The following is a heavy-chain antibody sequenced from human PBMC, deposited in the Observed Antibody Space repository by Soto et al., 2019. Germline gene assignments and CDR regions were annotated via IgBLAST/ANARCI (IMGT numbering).Heavy chain of an antibody. V-gene: IGHV3-74*01. J-gene: IGHJ4*02. CDR2: ISDDRSTI. Sequence: EVQLVESGGGLVQPGGSLRLSCAASGFVFSMYWMHWVRQAPGKGLEWVSRISDDRSTIHYADSVKGRFSISRDNAQNILFLEITALRDDDTAVDYCVRGPRPSSVGTGAFWGQGSPVTVSS. D-gene: IGHD3-10*01. CDR3: VRGPRPSSVGTGAF. CDR1: GFVFSMYW.